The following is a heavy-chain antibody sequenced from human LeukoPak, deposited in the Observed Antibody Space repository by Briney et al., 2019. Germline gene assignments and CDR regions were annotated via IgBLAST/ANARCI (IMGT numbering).Heavy chain of an antibody. CDR3: ARSYYGFWSGYSSYFDY. Sequence: SETLSLTCTVSGGSISSYYWSWIRQPPGKGLEWIGYIYYSGSTNYNPSLKSRVTISVDTSKNQFSLKLSSVTAADTAVYYCARSYYGFWSGYSSYFDYWGQGTLVTVSS. CDR2: IYYSGST. V-gene: IGHV4-59*01. CDR1: GGSISSYY. D-gene: IGHD3-3*01. J-gene: IGHJ4*02.